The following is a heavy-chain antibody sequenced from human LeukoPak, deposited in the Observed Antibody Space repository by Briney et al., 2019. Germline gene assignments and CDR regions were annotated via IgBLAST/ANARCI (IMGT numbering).Heavy chain of an antibody. CDR1: GGSLSGYY. J-gene: IGHJ4*02. Sequence: PSETLSLTCTVYGGSLSGYYWSWIRQPPGKGLEWIGEINHSGNTNYNPSLKSRVTMSVDTSKNHFYLKLSSVTAEDTAVYYCAKNSGRDGYNDYFDYWGQGTLVTVSP. CDR2: INHSGNT. V-gene: IGHV4-34*01. CDR3: AKNSGRDGYNDYFDY. D-gene: IGHD5-24*01.